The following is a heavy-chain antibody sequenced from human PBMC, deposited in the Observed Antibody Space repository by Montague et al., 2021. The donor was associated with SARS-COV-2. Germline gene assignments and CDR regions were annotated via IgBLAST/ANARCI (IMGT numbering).Heavy chain of an antibody. D-gene: IGHD6-13*01. V-gene: IGHV3-74*03. J-gene: IGHJ3*02. Sequence: SLRLSCAASGFTFSSYWMHWVRQVPGEGLLWVSRISSDGSSTAYAYSFNVRFTISRDNAKNTLYLQMNSLRAEDTAVYYCAREPPGSSWDSFDIWGLGTMVTVSS. CDR3: AREPPGSSWDSFDI. CDR1: GFTFSSYW. CDR2: ISSDGSST.